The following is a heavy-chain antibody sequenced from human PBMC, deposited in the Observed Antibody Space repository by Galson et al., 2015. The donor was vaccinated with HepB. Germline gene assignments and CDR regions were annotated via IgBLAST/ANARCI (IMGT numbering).Heavy chain of an antibody. V-gene: IGHV3-30*02. J-gene: IGHJ4*02. CDR2: IQYNGFTK. CDR1: GFTFSNYG. CDR3: ARNTPASGYHGLHY. Sequence: SLRLSCAASGFTFSNYGMHLVRQAPGKGLEWVAYIQYNGFTKYYGDSVTGRFTISRDNSKNTLYLRMNSLRPEDTALYHCARNTPASGYHGLHYGGQGTLVTVSS. D-gene: IGHD6-25*01.